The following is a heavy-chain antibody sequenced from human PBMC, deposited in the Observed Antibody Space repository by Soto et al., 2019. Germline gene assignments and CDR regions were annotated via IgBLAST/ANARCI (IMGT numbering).Heavy chain of an antibody. CDR3: AKGGPDGFCSGGRCYFDY. D-gene: IGHD2-15*01. CDR2: ISWNSNII. V-gene: IGHV3-9*01. CDR1: GFTFDDYA. Sequence: EVQLVESGGGLVQPGRSLRLSCAASGFTFDDYAMHWVRRVPGKSLEWVSSISWNSNIIGYADSVKGRFTISRDNAKNSLYLQMTSLRPEDTALYYCAKGGPDGFCSGGRCYFDYWCQGTLVSVSS. J-gene: IGHJ4*02.